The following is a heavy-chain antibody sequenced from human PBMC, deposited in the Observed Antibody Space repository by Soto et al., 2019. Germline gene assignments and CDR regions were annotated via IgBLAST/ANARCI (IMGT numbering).Heavy chain of an antibody. CDR1: GGSISSSGYY. D-gene: IGHD1-20*01. V-gene: IGHV4-39*01. J-gene: IGHJ4*02. Sequence: PSETLSLTCTVSGGSISSSGYYWGWIRQPPGEGLEWIGSIYYSGSTYYNPSLKSRVTISVDTSKNQLSLKLSSVAAADTAVYYCARREGDNSNYFDYWGQGTLVTVSS. CDR2: IYYSGST. CDR3: ARREGDNSNYFDY.